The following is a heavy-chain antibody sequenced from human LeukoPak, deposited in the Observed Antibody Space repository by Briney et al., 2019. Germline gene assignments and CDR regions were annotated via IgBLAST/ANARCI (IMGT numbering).Heavy chain of an antibody. CDR1: GFSFSSYV. J-gene: IGHJ3*02. Sequence: GGSLRLSCEASGFSFSSYVMSWVRQAPGKGLEWVSGVGGSGGNTYYVDSVKGRFTISRDNSKNTLYLQMNSLRAEDTAVYYCAKDIGAAYYYGSGRLFAFDIWGQGTMVTVSS. D-gene: IGHD3-10*01. V-gene: IGHV3-23*01. CDR2: VGGSGGNT. CDR3: AKDIGAAYYYGSGRLFAFDI.